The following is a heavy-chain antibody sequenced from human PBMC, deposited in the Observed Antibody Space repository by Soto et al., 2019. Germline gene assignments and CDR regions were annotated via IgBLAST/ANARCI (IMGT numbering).Heavy chain of an antibody. D-gene: IGHD6-19*01. CDR3: ARDRIAVYYYGMDV. CDR1: GFTFSSYE. Sequence: GGSLRLSCAASGFTFSSYEMNWVRQAPGKGLEWVSYISSSGSTIYYADSVKGRFTISRDNAKNSLYLQMNSLRAEDTAVYYCARDRIAVYYYGMDVWGQGTTVTVSS. CDR2: ISSSGSTI. J-gene: IGHJ6*02. V-gene: IGHV3-48*03.